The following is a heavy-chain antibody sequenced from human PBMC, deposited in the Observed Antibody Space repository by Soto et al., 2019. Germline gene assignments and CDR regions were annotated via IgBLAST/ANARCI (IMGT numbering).Heavy chain of an antibody. J-gene: IGHJ4*02. CDR1: GGSLSGSY. V-gene: IGHV4-59*01. Sequence: SETPSPPCNVSGGSLSGSYWSWIPQSPGKGLEWLGYVYYTGSTNYSPSLRSRVSISVDTSKNEFSLRLSSVTAADTAVYFCARSVAVPGAHIAYWGQGTQVTVSS. CDR2: VYYTGST. D-gene: IGHD6-19*01. CDR3: ARSVAVPGAHIAY.